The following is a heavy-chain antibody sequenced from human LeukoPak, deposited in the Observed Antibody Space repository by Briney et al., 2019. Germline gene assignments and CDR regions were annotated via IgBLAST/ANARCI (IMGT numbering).Heavy chain of an antibody. Sequence: ASVKVSCKVSGYTLTELSMHWVRQAPGKGLEWMGGYDPEDGETIYAQKFQGRVAMTEDTSTDTAYMELSSLRSEDTAVYYCATVAPEDYYFDYWGQGTLVTVSS. CDR2: YDPEDGET. V-gene: IGHV1-24*01. CDR3: ATVAPEDYYFDY. J-gene: IGHJ4*02. CDR1: GYTLTELS. D-gene: IGHD3/OR15-3a*01.